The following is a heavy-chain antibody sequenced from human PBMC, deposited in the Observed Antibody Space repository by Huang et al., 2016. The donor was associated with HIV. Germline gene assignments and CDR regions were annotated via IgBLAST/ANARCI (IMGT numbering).Heavy chain of an antibody. CDR3: AREGGYYYASGTGVSH. CDR1: GGSVSSGSYY. D-gene: IGHD3-10*01. V-gene: IGHV4-61*01. Sequence: QVQLQESGPGLVKPSETLSLTCTVSGGSVSSGSYYWNWIRQPPGKGLEWIGYCYYSGSTNYNPSLKSRVTISVDTSKNQFSLKLSSVTAADTAVYYCAREGGYYYASGTGVSHWGQGTLVTVSS. J-gene: IGHJ4*02. CDR2: CYYSGST.